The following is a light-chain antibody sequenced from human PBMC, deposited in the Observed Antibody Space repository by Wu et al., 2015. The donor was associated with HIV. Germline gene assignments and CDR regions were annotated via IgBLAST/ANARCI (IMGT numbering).Light chain of an antibody. CDR1: QDIRNS. V-gene: IGKV1-NL1*01. CDR2: AAS. J-gene: IGKJ2*03. CDR3: QQHSSIPFS. Sequence: DIQMTQSPSSLSASVTDKVTITCRASQDIRNSVAWLQQRPGQAPKLLLYAASTLESGIPSRFSGTGYGTDFTLTISGLQPEDFATYYCQQHSSIPFSFGQGTQAGHQT.